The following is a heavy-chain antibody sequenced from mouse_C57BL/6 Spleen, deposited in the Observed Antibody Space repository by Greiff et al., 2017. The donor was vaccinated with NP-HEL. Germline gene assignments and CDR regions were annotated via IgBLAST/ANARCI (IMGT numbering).Heavy chain of an antibody. CDR1: GYTFTDYE. CDR3: TKKAYGNYFDY. V-gene: IGHV1-15*01. Sequence: VQLQQSGAELVRPGASVTLSCKASGYTFTDYEMHWVKQTPVHGLEWIGAIDPETGGTAYNQKFKGKAILTADKSSSTAYMELRSLTSEDSAVYYCTKKAYGNYFDYWGQGTTLTVSS. CDR2: IDPETGGT. D-gene: IGHD2-1*01. J-gene: IGHJ2*01.